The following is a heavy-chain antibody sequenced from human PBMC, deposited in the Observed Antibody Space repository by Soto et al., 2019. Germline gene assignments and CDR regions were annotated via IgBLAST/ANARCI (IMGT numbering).Heavy chain of an antibody. D-gene: IGHD3-22*01. V-gene: IGHV1-8*01. CDR2: MNPISGNT. CDR3: ARGSSYYYDSSGYSISYYFDY. Sequence: GASVKVSCKASGYTFTSYDINWVRQATGQGLEWMGWMNPISGNTGYAQKFQGRVTMTRNTSISTAYMELSSLRSEDTAVYYCARGSSYYYDSSGYSISYYFDYWGQGTLVTVSS. J-gene: IGHJ4*02. CDR1: GYTFTSYD.